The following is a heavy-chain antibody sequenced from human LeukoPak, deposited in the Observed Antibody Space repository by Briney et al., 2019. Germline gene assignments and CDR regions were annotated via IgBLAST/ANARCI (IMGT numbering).Heavy chain of an antibody. CDR2: INPSDGTT. Sequence: ASVKVSCKASGYTFTKSDYMHWVRQAPGQGLAWMGIINPSDGTTFYAQKLQGRVTMTRDTSTNTVYMELSSLRSEDTAVFYCARGPTDMDFDYWGQGSLVTVSS. CDR3: ARGPTDMDFDY. J-gene: IGHJ4*02. CDR1: GYTFTKSDY. V-gene: IGHV1-46*04.